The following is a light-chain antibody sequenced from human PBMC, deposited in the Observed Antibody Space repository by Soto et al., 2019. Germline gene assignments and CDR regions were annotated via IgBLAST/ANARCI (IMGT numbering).Light chain of an antibody. CDR3: QQYDNLPPYA. CDR1: QDISNY. Sequence: DIPMTQSPSSLSASVGDRVTITCQASQDISNYLNWYQQKPGKPPKLLIYDASTLETGVPSRFSGSGSGTDFTFTISSLQPEDIATYYCQQYDNLPPYAFGQGTKLEIK. J-gene: IGKJ2*01. CDR2: DAS. V-gene: IGKV1-33*01.